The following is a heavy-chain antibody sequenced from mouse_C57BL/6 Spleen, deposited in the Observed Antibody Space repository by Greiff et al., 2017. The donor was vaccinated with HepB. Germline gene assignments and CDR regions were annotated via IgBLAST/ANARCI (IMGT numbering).Heavy chain of an antibody. CDR3: ARCARSSPYYYAMDY. CDR1: GYTFTSYW. J-gene: IGHJ4*01. Sequence: QVQLQQSGAELVMPGASVKLSCKASGYTFTSYWMHWVKQRPGQGLEWIGEIDPSDSYTNYNQKFKGKSTLTVDKSSSAAYMQLSSLTSEDSAVYYCARCARSSPYYYAMDYWGQGTSVTVSS. D-gene: IGHD1-1*01. CDR2: IDPSDSYT. V-gene: IGHV1-69*01.